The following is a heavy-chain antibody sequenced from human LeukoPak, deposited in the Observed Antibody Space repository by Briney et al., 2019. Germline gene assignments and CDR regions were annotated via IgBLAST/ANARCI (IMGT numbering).Heavy chain of an antibody. D-gene: IGHD3-10*01. V-gene: IGHV4-30-2*01. CDR2: IFHSGTT. CDR3: ARDSGLWFGEFGDAFDI. J-gene: IGHJ3*02. CDR1: GGSISSAGYS. Sequence: PSETLSLTCAVSGGSISSAGYSWGWIRQPPGKGLEWIGYIFHSGTTYYNPSLKSRVTISVDTSKNQFSLKLSSVTAADTAVYYCARDSGLWFGEFGDAFDIWGQGTMVTVSS.